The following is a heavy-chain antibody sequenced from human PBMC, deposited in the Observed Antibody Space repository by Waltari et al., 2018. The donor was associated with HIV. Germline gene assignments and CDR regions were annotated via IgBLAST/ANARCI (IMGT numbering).Heavy chain of an antibody. CDR3: ARHRSPSYSVMVVVKGSYDY. CDR1: GYTFSNYY. CDR2: SIPGGGSA. J-gene: IGHJ4*02. Sequence: QVQLVQSGAEVKKPGASVKVSCKASGYTFSNYYIHWMRQAPGQGLEWMGISIPGGGSASYAEKFEGRVTMTRDTSANTLYMELRSLTSEDTAVYYCARHRSPSYSVMVVVKGSYDYWGQGTLVTVSS. V-gene: IGHV1-46*01. D-gene: IGHD2-15*01.